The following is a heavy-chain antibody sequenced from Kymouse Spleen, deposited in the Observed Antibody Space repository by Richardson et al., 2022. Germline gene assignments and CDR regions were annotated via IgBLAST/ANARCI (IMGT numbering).Heavy chain of an antibody. V-gene: IGHV4-59*01. CDR2: IYYSGST. D-gene: IGHD3-10*01. Sequence: QVQLQESGPGLVKPSETLSLTCTVSGGSISSYYWSWIRQPPGKGLEWIGYIYYSGSTNYNPSLKSRVTISVDTSKNQFSLKLSSVTAADTAVYYCARVGDLVGFDYWGQGTLVTVSS. CDR1: GGSISSYY. CDR3: ARVGDLVGFDY. J-gene: IGHJ4*02.